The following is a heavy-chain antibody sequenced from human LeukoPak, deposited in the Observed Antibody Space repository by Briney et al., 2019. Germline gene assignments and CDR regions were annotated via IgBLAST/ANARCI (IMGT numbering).Heavy chain of an antibody. CDR3: ARDEANSGWYTFDY. Sequence: SQTLSLTCAISGDSVSSNNGAWSWIRQSPSRGLEWLGRTYYRSKRYSDFADSVKGRITISSDTSKNQFSLQLNSVTPEDTAVYYCARDEANSGWYTFDYWGQGTLVTVSS. CDR1: GDSVSSNNGA. V-gene: IGHV6-1*01. D-gene: IGHD6-19*01. CDR2: TYYRSKRYS. J-gene: IGHJ4*02.